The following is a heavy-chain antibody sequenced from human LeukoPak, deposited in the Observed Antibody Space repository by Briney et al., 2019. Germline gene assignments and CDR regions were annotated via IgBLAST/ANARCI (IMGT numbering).Heavy chain of an antibody. V-gene: IGHV6-1*01. Sequence: SQTLSLTCAISGDSVSSNSAAWNWIRQSPSRVLEWLGRTYYRSKWYNDYAVSVKSRITINPDTSKNRFSLQLNSVTPEDTAVYYCAREVRIQLWADFDYWGQGTLVTVSS. CDR2: TYYRSKWYN. CDR1: GDSVSSNSAA. D-gene: IGHD5-18*01. J-gene: IGHJ4*02. CDR3: AREVRIQLWADFDY.